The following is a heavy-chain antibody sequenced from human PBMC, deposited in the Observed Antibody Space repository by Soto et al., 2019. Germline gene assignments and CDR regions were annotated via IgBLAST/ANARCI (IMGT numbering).Heavy chain of an antibody. D-gene: IGHD4-4*01. V-gene: IGHV3-23*01. CDR2: ISGSGGST. Sequence: GGSLRLSCAASGFTFSSYAMSWVRQAPGKGLEWVSAISGSGGSTYYADSVKGRFTISRDNSKNTLYLQMGSLRAEDMAVYYCARDRPGLQTYYSYYSTDVWGKGTSVTLSS. J-gene: IGHJ6*03. CDR1: GFTFSSYA. CDR3: ARDRPGLQTYYSYYSTDV.